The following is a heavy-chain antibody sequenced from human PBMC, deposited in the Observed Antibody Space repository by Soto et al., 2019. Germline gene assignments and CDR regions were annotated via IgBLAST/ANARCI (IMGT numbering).Heavy chain of an antibody. CDR2: INPNSGGT. Sequence: ASVKVSCKASGYTFTGYFMHWVRQAPGQGLEWMGWINPNSGGTNYAQKFQGWVTMTRDTSISTAYMELSRLRSDDTAVYYCARDPGIAAAGTPEYYFDYWGQGTLVTVSS. CDR3: ARDPGIAAAGTPEYYFDY. CDR1: GYTFTGYF. J-gene: IGHJ4*02. D-gene: IGHD6-13*01. V-gene: IGHV1-2*04.